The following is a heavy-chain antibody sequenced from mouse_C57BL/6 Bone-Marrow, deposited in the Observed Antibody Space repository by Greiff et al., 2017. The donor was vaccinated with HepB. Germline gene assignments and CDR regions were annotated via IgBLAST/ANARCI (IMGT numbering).Heavy chain of an antibody. J-gene: IGHJ4*01. CDR3: ARHEDSSGYKDYYAMDY. CDR2: INSDGGST. V-gene: IGHV5-2*01. CDR1: EYEFPSHD. Sequence: EVQLQQSGGGLVQPGESLKLSCESNEYEFPSHDMSWVRKTPEKRLELVAAINSDGGSTYYPDTMERRFIISRDNTKKTLYLQMSSLRSEDTALYYCARHEDSSGYKDYYAMDYWGQGTSVTVSS. D-gene: IGHD3-2*02.